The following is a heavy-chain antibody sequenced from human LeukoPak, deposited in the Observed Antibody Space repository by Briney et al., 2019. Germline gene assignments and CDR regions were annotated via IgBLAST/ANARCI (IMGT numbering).Heavy chain of an antibody. V-gene: IGHV3-66*01. CDR2: IYSGGST. CDR1: GFTFSSYG. D-gene: IGHD6-19*01. Sequence: GGSLRLSCAASGFTFSSYGMHWVRQAPGKGLEWVSVIYSGGSTYYADSVKGRFTISRDNSKNTLYLQMNSLRAEDTAVYYCARSPSGWFKPEYYFDYWGQGTLVTVSS. J-gene: IGHJ4*02. CDR3: ARSPSGWFKPEYYFDY.